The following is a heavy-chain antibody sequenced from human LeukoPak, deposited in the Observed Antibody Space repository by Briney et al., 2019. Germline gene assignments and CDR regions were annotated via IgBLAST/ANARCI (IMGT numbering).Heavy chain of an antibody. J-gene: IGHJ5*02. V-gene: IGHV4-34*01. CDR1: GGSFSGYY. CDR2: INHSGST. D-gene: IGHD3-3*01. CDR3: ARVLTIFGVYWFDP. Sequence: SETLSLTCAVYGGSFSGYYWSWIRQPPGKGLEWIGEINHSGSTNYNPSLKSRVTISVDTSKNQFSLKLSSVTAADTAVYYCARVLTIFGVYWFDPWGQGTLVTVSS.